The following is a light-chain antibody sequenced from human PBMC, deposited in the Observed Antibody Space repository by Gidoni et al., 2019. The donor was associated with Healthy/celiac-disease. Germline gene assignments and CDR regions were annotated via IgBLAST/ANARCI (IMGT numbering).Light chain of an antibody. J-gene: IGLJ2*01. V-gene: IGLV2-14*03. Sequence: QSALTQPPSVSGSPGQSTTIPCTGTSSDVGGYNYFSWYQHHPGKAPELMIYDVSNRPSGVSNRFSGSKSGNTASLTISGLQAEDEADYYCNSYTSSSALVVFGGGTKLTVL. CDR2: DVS. CDR1: SSDVGGYNY. CDR3: NSYTSSSALVV.